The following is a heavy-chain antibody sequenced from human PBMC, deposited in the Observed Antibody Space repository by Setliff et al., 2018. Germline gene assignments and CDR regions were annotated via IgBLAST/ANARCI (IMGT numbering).Heavy chain of an antibody. CDR3: AREGVDTRSSTDYRYYMDV. J-gene: IGHJ6*03. CDR1: GGTFSSYD. Sequence: ASVKVSCKASGGTFSSYDINWVRQATGQGLEWIGWMNPNSGNTGYAQKFQGRVTMTRDTAISTAYMELGSLRTEDTAVYYCAREGVDTRSSTDYRYYMDVWGKGTTVTVSS. D-gene: IGHD5-18*01. CDR2: MNPNSGNT. V-gene: IGHV1-8*02.